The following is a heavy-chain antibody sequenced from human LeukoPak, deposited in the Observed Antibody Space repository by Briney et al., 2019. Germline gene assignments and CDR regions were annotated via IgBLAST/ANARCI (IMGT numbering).Heavy chain of an antibody. CDR2: ISATGGGT. Sequence: GGYLRLSCAASGFTFNSYAMSWVRQAPGKGLDWVSTISATGGGTVYADSVKGRFTISGDNSKNTLLLQMNSLRAEDTAVYYCASITDWGQGTLVTVSS. V-gene: IGHV3-23*01. CDR3: ASITD. D-gene: IGHD3-3*01. J-gene: IGHJ4*02. CDR1: GFTFNSYA.